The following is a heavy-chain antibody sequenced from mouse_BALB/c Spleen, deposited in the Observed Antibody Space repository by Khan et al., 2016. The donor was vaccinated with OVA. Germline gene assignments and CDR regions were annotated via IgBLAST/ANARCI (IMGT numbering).Heavy chain of an antibody. Sequence: VPLPHSGPGLVKPSQSLSLTCTVTGYSITRDYAWNWIRQFPGNKLEWMGYISNSGSTSYNPSLKSRISITRDTSKNQFFLQLNSVTTEDTATYYCASELGRYYAMDYWGQGTSVTVSS. CDR1: GYSITRDYA. J-gene: IGHJ4*01. D-gene: IGHD4-1*01. V-gene: IGHV3-2*02. CDR2: ISNSGST. CDR3: ASELGRYYAMDY.